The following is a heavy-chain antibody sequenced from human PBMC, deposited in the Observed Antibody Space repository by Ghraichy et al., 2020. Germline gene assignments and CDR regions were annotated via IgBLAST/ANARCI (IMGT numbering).Heavy chain of an antibody. CDR3: ARVPSYQSHFDY. V-gene: IGHV4-59*01. CDR1: GGSINSYY. Sequence: SQTLSLTCTVSGGSINSYYWSWIRQPPGKGLEWIGYIYYSGSTNYNPSLKSRVTISVDTSKNQFSLKLSSVTAADTAVYYCARVPSYQSHFDYWGQGTLVTVSS. D-gene: IGHD1-26*01. CDR2: IYYSGST. J-gene: IGHJ4*02.